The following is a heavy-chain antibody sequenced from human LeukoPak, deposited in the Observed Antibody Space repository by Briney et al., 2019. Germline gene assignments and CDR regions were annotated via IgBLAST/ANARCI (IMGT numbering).Heavy chain of an antibody. J-gene: IGHJ6*03. CDR2: IYHSGST. CDR1: GGSISSGGYY. Sequence: SETLSLTCTVSGGSISSGGYYWSWIRQPPGKGLEWIGYIYHSGSTYYNPSLKSRVTISVDRSKNQFSLKLSSVTAADTAVYYCAQGSRVLGELYYYYYMDVWGKGTTVTVSS. CDR3: AQGSRVLGELYYYYYMDV. V-gene: IGHV4-30-2*01. D-gene: IGHD2-2*01.